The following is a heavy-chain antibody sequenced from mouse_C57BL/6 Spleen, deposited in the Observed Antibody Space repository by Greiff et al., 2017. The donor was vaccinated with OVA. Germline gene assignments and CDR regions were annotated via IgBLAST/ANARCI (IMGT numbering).Heavy chain of an antibody. CDR2: ISYDGSN. CDR1: GYSITSGYY. J-gene: IGHJ4*01. V-gene: IGHV3-6*01. D-gene: IGHD2-2*01. CDR3: ARDQSMVTSYAMDY. Sequence: ESGPGLVKPSQSLSLTCSVTGYSITSGYYWNWIRQFPGNKLEWMGYISYDGSNNYNPSLKNRISITRDTSKNQFFLKLNSVTTEDTATYYCARDQSMVTSYAMDYWGQGTSVTVSS.